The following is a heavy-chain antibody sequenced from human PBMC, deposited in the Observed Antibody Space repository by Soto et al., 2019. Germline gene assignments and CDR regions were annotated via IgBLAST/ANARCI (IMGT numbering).Heavy chain of an antibody. CDR1: GFTISFKA. Sequence: KATSEAPGFTISFKAIHSLRHSPRKRPEGLGWINAGNRKTYYTEKFEGRVTFTRDTGATTVNMELTSLTSEDTAVYFCVRDQRGTSYYGDWFDIWGQGTLGTV. V-gene: IGHV1-3*01. J-gene: IGHJ5*02. CDR3: VRDQRGTSYYGDWFDI. CDR2: INAGNRKT. D-gene: IGHD1-26*01.